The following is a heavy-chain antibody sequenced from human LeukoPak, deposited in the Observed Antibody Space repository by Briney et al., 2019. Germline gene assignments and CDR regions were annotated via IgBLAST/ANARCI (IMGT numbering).Heavy chain of an antibody. D-gene: IGHD4-17*01. J-gene: IGHJ4*02. CDR1: GYTFTCYY. Sequence: ASVKVSCKASGYTFTCYYMHWVRQAPGQGLEWMGRINPNSGGTNYAQKFQGRVTMTRDTSISTAYMELSRLRSDDTAVYYCARDDYGDSNFDYWGQGTLVTVSS. CDR2: INPNSGGT. CDR3: ARDDYGDSNFDY. V-gene: IGHV1-2*06.